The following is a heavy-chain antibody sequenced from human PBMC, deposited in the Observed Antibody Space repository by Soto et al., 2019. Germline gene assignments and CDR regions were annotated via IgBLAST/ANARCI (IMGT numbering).Heavy chain of an antibody. CDR2: IYNGGGT. J-gene: IGHJ4*02. CDR3: ASTRGSSYDY. V-gene: IGHV3-53*01. Sequence: GGSLRLSCAASGFTVSGNYMSWVRQDPGKGLEWVSVIYNGGGTYYADAVKGRFTISRDNSKNTLYLQMNSLRADYTAVYYCASTRGSSYDYWGQGTLVTVSS. D-gene: IGHD6-6*01. CDR1: GFTVSGNY.